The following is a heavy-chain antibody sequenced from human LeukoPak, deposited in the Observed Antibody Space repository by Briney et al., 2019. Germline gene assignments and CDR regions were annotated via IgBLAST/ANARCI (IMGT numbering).Heavy chain of an antibody. V-gene: IGHV3-7*01. CDR1: GFTFSSYG. Sequence: GGSLRLSCAASGFTFSSYGMHWVRQAPGKGLEWVANINQGGSEKNYVDSVKGRFTISRDNAKNSLYLQMNSLRAEDTAVYYCATYSSLNRREFQYWGQGTLLTVSS. CDR3: ATYSSLNRREFQY. D-gene: IGHD3-22*01. J-gene: IGHJ1*01. CDR2: INQGGSEK.